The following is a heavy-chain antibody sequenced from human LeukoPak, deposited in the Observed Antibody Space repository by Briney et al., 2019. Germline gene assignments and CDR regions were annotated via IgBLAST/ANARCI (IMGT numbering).Heavy chain of an antibody. CDR1: GYTFTSYG. D-gene: IGHD1-26*01. V-gene: IGHV1-18*01. Sequence: EASVKVSCKASGYTFTSYGITWVRQAPGQGLERMGWISAYNGNTYYAQKLQGRVTMTTDTSTSTAYMELRSLRSDDTAVYYCAREWGSYSTSAGNFDYWGQGTLVTVSS. CDR2: ISAYNGNT. J-gene: IGHJ4*02. CDR3: AREWGSYSTSAGNFDY.